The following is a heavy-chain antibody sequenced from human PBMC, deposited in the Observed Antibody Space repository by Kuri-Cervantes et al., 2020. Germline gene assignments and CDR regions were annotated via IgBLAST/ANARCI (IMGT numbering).Heavy chain of an antibody. D-gene: IGHD1-26*01. J-gene: IGHJ4*02. CDR1: GFTFSSYA. CDR3: AKDIRRPSTGIVGATTGDY. Sequence: LSLTCAASGFTFSSYAMHRVRQAPGKGLEWVSAISGSGGSTYYADSVKGRFTISRDNSKNTLYLQMNSLRAEDTAVYYCAKDIRRPSTGIVGATTGDYWGQGTLVTVSS. CDR2: ISGSGGST. V-gene: IGHV3-23*01.